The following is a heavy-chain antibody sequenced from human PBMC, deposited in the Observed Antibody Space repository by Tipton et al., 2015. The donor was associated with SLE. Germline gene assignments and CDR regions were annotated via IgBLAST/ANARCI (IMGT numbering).Heavy chain of an antibody. V-gene: IGHV4-39*07. CDR1: GGSISSSLYY. CDR2: INHSGST. CDR3: AREPVYYYYYMDV. J-gene: IGHJ6*03. Sequence: TLSLTCTVSGGSISSSLYYWGWIRQPPGKGLEWIGEINHSGSTNYNPSLKSRVTISVDTSKNQFSLKLSSVTAADTAVYYCAREPVYYYYYMDVWGKGTTVTVSS.